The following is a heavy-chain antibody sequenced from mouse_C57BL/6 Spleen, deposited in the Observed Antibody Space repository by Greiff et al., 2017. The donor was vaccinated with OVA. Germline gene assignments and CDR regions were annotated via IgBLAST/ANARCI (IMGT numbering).Heavy chain of an antibody. D-gene: IGHD2-5*01. CDR2: INYDGSST. CDR3: ARSGYYSNYDY. V-gene: IGHV5-16*01. Sequence: EVQLVESEGGLVQPGSSMKLSCTASGFTFSDYYMAWVRQVPEKGLEWVANINYDGSSTYYLDSLKSRFIISRDNAKNILYLQMSSLKSEDTATYYCARSGYYSNYDYWGQGTTLTVSS. CDR1: GFTFSDYY. J-gene: IGHJ2*01.